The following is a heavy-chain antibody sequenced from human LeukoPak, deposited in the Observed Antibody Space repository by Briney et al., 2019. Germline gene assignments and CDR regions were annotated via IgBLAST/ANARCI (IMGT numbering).Heavy chain of an antibody. D-gene: IGHD1/OR15-1a*01. CDR1: GFSFNSYT. V-gene: IGHV3-21*01. CDR3: ARAWGPKQRGSRYFDY. J-gene: IGHJ4*02. Sequence: PGGSLRLSCEVAGFSFNSYTMTWVRQAPGKGLEWFSSINSDGSYINYTDSVKGRFTISRDNAKNSLYLQMNNLRAEDTAVYYCARAWGPKQRGSRYFDYWGKGTLVRVSS. CDR2: INSDGSYI.